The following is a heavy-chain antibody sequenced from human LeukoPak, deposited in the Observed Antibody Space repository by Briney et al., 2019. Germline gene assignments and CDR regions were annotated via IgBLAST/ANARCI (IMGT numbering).Heavy chain of an antibody. V-gene: IGHV3-7*03. CDR1: GFTFSSYW. D-gene: IGHD3-16*01. CDR2: INHDGNVN. CDR3: ARGGGLDV. Sequence: GGSLRLSCAASGFTFSSYWMNWARQAPGKGLEWVASINHDGNVNYYVDSVKGRFTISRDNAKNSLYLQMSNLRAEDTAVYFCARGGGLDVWGQGATVTVSS. J-gene: IGHJ6*02.